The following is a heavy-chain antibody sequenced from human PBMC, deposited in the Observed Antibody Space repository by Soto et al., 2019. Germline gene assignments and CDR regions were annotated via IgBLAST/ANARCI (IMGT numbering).Heavy chain of an antibody. J-gene: IGHJ4*02. V-gene: IGHV3-33*01. Sequence: SGFTFSSYGMHWVRQAPGKGLEWVAVIWYDGSKKYYAVSLKGRFTISRDNSKNQFSLKLSSVTAADTAVYYCARGGIAARLNYWGQGTLVTVSS. CDR2: IWYDGSKK. D-gene: IGHD6-6*01. CDR3: ARGGIAARLNY. CDR1: GFTFSSYG.